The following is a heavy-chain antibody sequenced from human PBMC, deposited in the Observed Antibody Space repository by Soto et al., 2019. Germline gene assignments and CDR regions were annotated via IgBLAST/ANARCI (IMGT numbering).Heavy chain of an antibody. CDR3: AKEYEYSSGWERIDY. Sequence: EVQLLESGGGLAQPGGSLRLSCAASGFTFSSYAMSWVRQAPGKGLEWVSAISGSGISTYYADSVKGRFTISRDNSKNTLYLQMNSRRAEDTAVYYCAKEYEYSSGWERIDYWGQGTLVTVSS. V-gene: IGHV3-23*01. CDR2: ISGSGIST. CDR1: GFTFSSYA. J-gene: IGHJ4*02. D-gene: IGHD6-19*01.